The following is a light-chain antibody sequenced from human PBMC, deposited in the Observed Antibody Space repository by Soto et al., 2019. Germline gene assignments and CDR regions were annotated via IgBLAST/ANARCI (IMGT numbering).Light chain of an antibody. CDR1: HSVSSN. Sequence: EIVLTQSPGTLSLSPGERATLSCSASHSVSSNFAWYQQKPGQAPRVIIFGVSSRAAGIPDRFSGSGSGTDFTLTISRLEPEDLAVYYCQQYDYLVTFGQGTKVDIK. CDR3: QQYDYLVT. J-gene: IGKJ1*01. CDR2: GVS. V-gene: IGKV3-20*01.